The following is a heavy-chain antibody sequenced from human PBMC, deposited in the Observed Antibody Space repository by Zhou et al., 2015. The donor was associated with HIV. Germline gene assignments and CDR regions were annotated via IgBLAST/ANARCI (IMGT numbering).Heavy chain of an antibody. J-gene: IGHJ6*02. Sequence: QVQLVQSGAEVKKPGSSVKVSCKASGGTFSSYTISWVRQAPGQGLEWMGRIIPILGIANYAQKFQGRVTITADKSTSTAYMELSSLRSEDTAVYYCARDYYDSSGLNYYYYGMDVWGQGTTVTVSS. CDR2: IIPILGIA. V-gene: IGHV1-69*09. CDR3: ARDYYDSSGLNYYYYGMDV. D-gene: IGHD3-22*01. CDR1: GGTFSSYT.